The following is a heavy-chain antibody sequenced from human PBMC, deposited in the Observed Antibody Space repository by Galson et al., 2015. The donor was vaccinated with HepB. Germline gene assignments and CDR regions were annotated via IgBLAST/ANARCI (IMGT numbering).Heavy chain of an antibody. J-gene: IGHJ5*02. Sequence: SLRLSCAASGFTFRSYAMRWVRQAPGKGLEWVSGISGSGGRIHYADSVKGRFTISRDNSKNTLYLQMNSLRAEDTAVYYCAKDGVVTNNMYDWLDPWGQGTLVTVSS. D-gene: IGHD2-8*01. CDR3: AKDGVVTNNMYDWLDP. CDR1: GFTFRSYA. CDR2: ISGSGGRI. V-gene: IGHV3-23*01.